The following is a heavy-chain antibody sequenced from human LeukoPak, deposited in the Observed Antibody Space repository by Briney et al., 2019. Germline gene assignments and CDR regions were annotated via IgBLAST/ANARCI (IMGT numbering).Heavy chain of an antibody. V-gene: IGHV1-2*02. CDR3: ARARITMMVVVIKEFDY. CDR2: INPNSGGT. Sequence: ASVKVSCKASGYTFTGYYMHWVRQAPGQGLEWMGWINPNSGGTNYAQKFQGRVTMTRDTSISTAYMELSRLRSDDTAVYYCARARITMMVVVIKEFDYWGQGTLVTVSS. D-gene: IGHD3-22*01. CDR1: GYTFTGYY. J-gene: IGHJ4*02.